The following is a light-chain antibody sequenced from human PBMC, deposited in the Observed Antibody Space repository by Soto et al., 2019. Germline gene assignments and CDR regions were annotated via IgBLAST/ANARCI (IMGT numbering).Light chain of an antibody. CDR2: EVS. CDR1: SSDVGGYNY. V-gene: IGLV2-14*03. CDR3: SSFTSSHTGV. J-gene: IGLJ3*02. Sequence: QSVLTQPASVSGSPGQSITISCTGTSSDVGGYNYVSWYQQHPGKAPKVMIYEVSNRPSGVSNRFSGSKSGNTASLTISGLQAHDEADYYCSSFTSSHTGVFGGGTKLTVL.